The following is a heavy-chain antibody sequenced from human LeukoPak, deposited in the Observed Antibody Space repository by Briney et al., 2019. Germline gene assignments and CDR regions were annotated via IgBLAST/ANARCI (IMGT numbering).Heavy chain of an antibody. V-gene: IGHV3-23*01. J-gene: IGHJ4*02. CDR1: GFTFSTLD. Sequence: GGSLRLSCAASGFTFSTLDMSWVRQAPGKGLEWVSTISASCGRTYYADSVKGRFTISRDNSRDTLYLQMNSLRAEDTAVYYCAKDSSVLVAAYDYWGQGTLVTVSS. CDR2: ISASCGRT. D-gene: IGHD2-8*02. CDR3: AKDSSVLVAAYDY.